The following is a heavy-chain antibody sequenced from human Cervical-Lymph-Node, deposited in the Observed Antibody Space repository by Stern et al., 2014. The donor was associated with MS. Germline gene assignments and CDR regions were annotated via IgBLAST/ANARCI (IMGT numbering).Heavy chain of an antibody. CDR1: GFTFSGYD. D-gene: IGHD1-26*01. J-gene: IGHJ6*02. CDR3: TRDPSGWALDV. Sequence: EVQLVESGGGLVQPGGSLRLSCAASGFTFSGYDMHWVRQAKGKGLEWVSAIGRAGDTHYADSVKGRFTISRENAKNSLYLQMNSLRAGDTALYYCTRDPSGWALDVWGQGTTVTVSS. CDR2: IGRAGDT. V-gene: IGHV3-13*01.